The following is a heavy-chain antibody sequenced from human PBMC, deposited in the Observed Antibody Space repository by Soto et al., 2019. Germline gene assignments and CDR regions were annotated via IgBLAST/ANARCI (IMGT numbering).Heavy chain of an antibody. CDR1: GYTFPSYA. D-gene: IGHD2-21*01. Sequence: ASVKVSCKASGYTFPSYAIHWVRQAPGQRLEWMGWINAGNGNTKYSQKFQGRVTITRDTSASTAYMELSSLRSEDTAVYYCARVPRHSIGDFWGRGTLVTGSS. J-gene: IGHJ2*01. CDR2: INAGNGNT. CDR3: ARVPRHSIGDF. V-gene: IGHV1-3*01.